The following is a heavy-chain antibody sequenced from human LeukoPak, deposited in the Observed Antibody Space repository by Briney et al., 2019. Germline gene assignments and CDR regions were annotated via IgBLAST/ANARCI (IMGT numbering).Heavy chain of an antibody. CDR3: AKGPRITMIVVLTDAFDI. J-gene: IGHJ3*02. V-gene: IGHV3-23*01. CDR2: ISGSGDTT. Sequence: GGSLRLSCAASGFTFSSYAMSWVRQAPGKGLEWVSAISGSGDTTYYADSVKGRFSISRDNSKNTLYLQMNSLRAEDTAVYYCAKGPRITMIVVLTDAFDIWGQGTMVTVSS. CDR1: GFTFSSYA. D-gene: IGHD3-22*01.